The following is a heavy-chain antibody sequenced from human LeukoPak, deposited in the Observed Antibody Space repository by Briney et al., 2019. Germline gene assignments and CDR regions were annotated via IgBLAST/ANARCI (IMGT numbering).Heavy chain of an antibody. Sequence: ASVKVSCKASGYTFTSYDINWVRQATGQGLEWMGWMNPNSGNTGYAQKFQGRVTMTRNTSISTAYMELSSLRSEDTAVYYCARGPIIVLWFGESSNSYYYYMDVWGKGTTVTISS. D-gene: IGHD3-10*01. CDR3: ARGPIIVLWFGESSNSYYYYMDV. CDR1: GYTFTSYD. V-gene: IGHV1-8*01. CDR2: MNPNSGNT. J-gene: IGHJ6*03.